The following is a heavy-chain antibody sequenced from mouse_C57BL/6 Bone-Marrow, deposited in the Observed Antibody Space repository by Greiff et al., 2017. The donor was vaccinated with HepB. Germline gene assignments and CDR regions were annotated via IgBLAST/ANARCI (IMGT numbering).Heavy chain of an antibody. CDR2: ISGGGGNT. Sequence: DVKLVESGGGLVKPGGSLKLSCAASGFTFSSYTMSWVRQTPEKRLEWVATISGGGGNTYYPDSVKGRFTISRDNAKNTLYLQMSSLRSEDTALYYCARHGRGWLLRYWYFDVWGTGTTVTVSS. CDR1: GFTFSSYT. CDR3: ARHGRGWLLRYWYFDV. J-gene: IGHJ1*03. D-gene: IGHD2-3*01. V-gene: IGHV5-9*01.